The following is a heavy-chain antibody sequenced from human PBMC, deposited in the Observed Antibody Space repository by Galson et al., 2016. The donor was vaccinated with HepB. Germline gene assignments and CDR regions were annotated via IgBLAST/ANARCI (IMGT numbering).Heavy chain of an antibody. Sequence: SLRLSCAASGFSFTSYAMSWVRQAPGKGLEWVSSITTSGSIFYAESVRGRCTISRDNSKNTVYLQMNSLGADDTATYYCAKDRGSRYLSFLDYWGQGSLVTVSA. J-gene: IGHJ4*02. D-gene: IGHD2/OR15-2a*01. CDR3: AKDRGSRYLSFLDY. V-gene: IGHV3-23*05. CDR2: ITTSGSI. CDR1: GFSFTSYA.